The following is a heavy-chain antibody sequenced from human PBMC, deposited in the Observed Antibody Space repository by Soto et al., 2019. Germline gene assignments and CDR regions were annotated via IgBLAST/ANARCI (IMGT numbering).Heavy chain of an antibody. CDR3: ARDYGETTKIFDY. D-gene: IGHD4-17*01. V-gene: IGHV4-34*01. J-gene: IGHJ4*02. Sequence: SETLSLTCAVYGGSFSGYYWSWIRQPPGKGLEWIGEINHSGSTNYNPSLKSRVTISVDTSKNQFSLKLSSVTAADTAVYYCARDYGETTKIFDYWGQGTLVTVSS. CDR1: GGSFSGYY. CDR2: INHSGST.